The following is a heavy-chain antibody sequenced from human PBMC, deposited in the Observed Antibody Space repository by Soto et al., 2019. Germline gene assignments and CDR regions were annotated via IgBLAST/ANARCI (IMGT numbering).Heavy chain of an antibody. J-gene: IGHJ4*02. D-gene: IGHD3-10*01. CDR1: GFTFSSYG. Sequence: GGSLRLSCAASGFTFSSYGMHWVRQAPGKGLEWVAVISYDGSNKYYADSVKGRFTISRDNSKNTLYLQMNSLRAEDTAVYYCAKDREVLWFGELFDLDYWGQGTLVTVS. CDR2: ISYDGSNK. CDR3: AKDREVLWFGELFDLDY. V-gene: IGHV3-30*18.